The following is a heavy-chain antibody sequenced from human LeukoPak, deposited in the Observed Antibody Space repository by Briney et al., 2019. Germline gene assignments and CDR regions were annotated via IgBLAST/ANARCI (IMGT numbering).Heavy chain of an antibody. J-gene: IGHJ4*02. D-gene: IGHD3-10*01. V-gene: IGHV4-59*01. Sequence: SQTLSLTCTVSGGSISSYYWSWIRQPPGKGLEWIGYIYYSGSTNYNPSLKSRVTISVDTSKNQFSLKLSSVTAADTAVYYCARVSSSSGRLRYYFDYWGQGTLVTVSS. CDR1: GGSISSYY. CDR2: IYYSGST. CDR3: ARVSSSSGRLRYYFDY.